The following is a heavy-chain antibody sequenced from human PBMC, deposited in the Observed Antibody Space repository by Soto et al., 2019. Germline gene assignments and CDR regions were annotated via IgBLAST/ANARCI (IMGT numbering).Heavy chain of an antibody. CDR1: GYTFTNYG. V-gene: IGHV1-18*01. Sequence: QVQLVQSGGEVKKPGASVKVSCKASGYTFTNYGISWVRQAPGQGLEWMGWINVYNGNTKYAQKVQGRVTMTTDTATSPAYMEQRSLRSDDTAVYYCARGVGSGSYYNQYNWFDPWGQGTLVTVSS. CDR3: ARGVGSGSYYNQYNWFDP. D-gene: IGHD3-10*01. CDR2: INVYNGNT. J-gene: IGHJ5*02.